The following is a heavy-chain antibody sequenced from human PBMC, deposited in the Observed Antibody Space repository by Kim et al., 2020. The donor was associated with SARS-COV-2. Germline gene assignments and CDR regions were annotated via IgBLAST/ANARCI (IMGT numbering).Heavy chain of an antibody. CDR1: GGSISSYY. CDR3: ARERATMNTYNHAFDI. CDR2: IYYSGST. Sequence: SETLSLTCTVSGGSISSYYWSWIRQPPGKGLEWIGYIYYSGSTNYNPSLKSRVTISVDTSKNQFSLKLSSVTAADTAVYYCARERATMNTYNHAFDIWGLGTMITVSS. J-gene: IGHJ3*02. V-gene: IGHV4-59*01. D-gene: IGHD5-12*01.